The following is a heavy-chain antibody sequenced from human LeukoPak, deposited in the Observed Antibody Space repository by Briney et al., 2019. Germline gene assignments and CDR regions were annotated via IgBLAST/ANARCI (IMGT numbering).Heavy chain of an antibody. Sequence: ASVKVSCKAAGYTFTNYYMHWVRHAPGQGLEWMGIMNPSGGTTIYAQKFLGRVTMTTDTSTTTVYMELSSLRSEDTAVYYCAGEGSTASGPPDYWGQGTLVTVSS. CDR1: GYTFTNYY. CDR3: AGEGSTASGPPDY. J-gene: IGHJ4*02. V-gene: IGHV1-46*01. CDR2: MNPSGGTT. D-gene: IGHD3-10*01.